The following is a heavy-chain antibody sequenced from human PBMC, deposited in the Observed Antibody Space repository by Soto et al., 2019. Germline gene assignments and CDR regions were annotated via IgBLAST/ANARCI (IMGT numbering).Heavy chain of an antibody. J-gene: IGHJ4*02. CDR1: GFTVSSNY. Sequence: GGSLRLSCAASGFTVSSNYMSWVRQAPGKGLEWVSVIYSGGSKYYADSVKGRFTISRDNSKNTLYLQMNSLRAEDTAVYYCARTSYSSSWYRSLDYWGQGTLVTVSS. CDR2: IYSGGSK. V-gene: IGHV3-53*01. D-gene: IGHD6-13*01. CDR3: ARTSYSSSWYRSLDY.